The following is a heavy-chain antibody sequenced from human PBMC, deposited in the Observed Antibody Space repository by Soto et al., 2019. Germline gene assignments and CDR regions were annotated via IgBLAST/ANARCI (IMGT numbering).Heavy chain of an antibody. CDR2: IGAASDT. J-gene: IGHJ6*02. CDR3: ARGVLGPGDYYYGMDV. CDR1: GFTFSNYD. D-gene: IGHD7-27*01. Sequence: VGSVRLSCAASGFTFSNYDMHWVRQAPGEGLEWVSGIGAASDTYYPVSVQGRFTVSRDNAKKSLYLQMNSLRAGDTAVYYCARGVLGPGDYYYGMDVWGQGSMVPVSS. V-gene: IGHV3-13*01.